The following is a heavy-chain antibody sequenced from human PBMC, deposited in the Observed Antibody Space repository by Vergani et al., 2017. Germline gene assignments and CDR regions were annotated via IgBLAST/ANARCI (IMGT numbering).Heavy chain of an antibody. CDR3: AKNGHCSGGSCYSNYYYYRDV. J-gene: IGHJ6*03. V-gene: IGHV3-23*04. CDR2: ISGRGGST. D-gene: IGHD2-15*01. Sequence: EVQLVESGGGLVKPGGSMRLSCAASGFTFSSYAMSWVRQAPGKGLEWVSAISGRGGSTYYADSVKGRFTISRDNSKNTLYLQMNSLRAEDTAVYYCAKNGHCSGGSCYSNYYYYRDVWGKGTTVTVSS. CDR1: GFTFSSYA.